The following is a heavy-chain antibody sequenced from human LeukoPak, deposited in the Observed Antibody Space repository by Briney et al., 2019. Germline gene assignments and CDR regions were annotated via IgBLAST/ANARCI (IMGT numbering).Heavy chain of an antibody. CDR3: ARDYSGSEYFFDY. CDR2: ISSSSSYI. CDR1: EFTFSSYS. D-gene: IGHD1-26*01. V-gene: IGHV3-21*04. Sequence: GGSLRLSCAASEFTFSSYSMNWVRQAPGKGLEWVSSISSSSSYIYYADSVKGRFTISRDNAKNSLYLQMSSLRAEDTAIYYCARDYSGSEYFFDYWGQGSLVTVSS. J-gene: IGHJ4*02.